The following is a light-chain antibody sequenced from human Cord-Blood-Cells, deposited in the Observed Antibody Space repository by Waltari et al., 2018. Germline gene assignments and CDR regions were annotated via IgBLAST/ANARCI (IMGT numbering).Light chain of an antibody. Sequence: EIVLTQSPGTLSLSPGERATISCRARQSVGSSYLAWYQQKPGQAPRLFIYGASSRATGIPDRFSGGGSGTDFTLTISRLEPEECAVYYCQQYGSSPPSTFGPGTKVD. V-gene: IGKV3-20*01. J-gene: IGKJ3*01. CDR1: QSVGSSY. CDR2: GAS. CDR3: QQYGSSPPST.